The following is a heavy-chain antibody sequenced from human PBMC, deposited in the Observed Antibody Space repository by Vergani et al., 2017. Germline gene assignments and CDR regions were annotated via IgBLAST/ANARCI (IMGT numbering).Heavy chain of an antibody. J-gene: IGHJ5*02. CDR2: IYSGGST. CDR3: ARDSQSRVTGYSSGWYTA. V-gene: IGHV3-53*01. Sequence: EVQLVESGGGLIQPGGSLRLSCAASGLTVSSNYMSWVRQAPGKGLEWVSVIYSGGSTYYADSVKGRFTISRDNSKNTLYLQMNSLRAEDTAVYYCARDSQSRVTGYSSGWYTAWGQGTLVTVSS. D-gene: IGHD6-19*01. CDR1: GLTVSSNY.